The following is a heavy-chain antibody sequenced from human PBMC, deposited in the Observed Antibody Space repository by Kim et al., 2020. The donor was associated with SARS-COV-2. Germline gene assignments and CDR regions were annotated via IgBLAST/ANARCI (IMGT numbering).Heavy chain of an antibody. J-gene: IGHJ4*02. Sequence: GGSLRLSCAASGFTFSSYAMHWVRQAPGKGLEWVAVISYDGSNKYYADSVKGRFTISRDNSKNTLYLQMNSLRAEDTAVYYCARDIAVAGMDYWGQGTLV. CDR2: ISYDGSNK. CDR1: GFTFSSYA. V-gene: IGHV3-30*04. D-gene: IGHD6-19*01. CDR3: ARDIAVAGMDY.